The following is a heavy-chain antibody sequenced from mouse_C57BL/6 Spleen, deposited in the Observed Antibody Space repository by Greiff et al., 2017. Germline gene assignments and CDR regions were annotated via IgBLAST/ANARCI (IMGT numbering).Heavy chain of an antibody. CDR3: ARSSYYGSSYGPFAY. V-gene: IGHV1-7*01. J-gene: IGHJ3*01. Sequence: VQLQQSGAELAKPGASVKLSCKASGYTFTSYWMHWVKQRPGQGLEWIGYINPSSGYTKYNQKFKDKATLTADKSSSTAYMQHISLTYEDSAVYYCARSSYYGSSYGPFAYWGQGTLVTVSA. CDR1: GYTFTSYW. CDR2: INPSSGYT. D-gene: IGHD1-1*01.